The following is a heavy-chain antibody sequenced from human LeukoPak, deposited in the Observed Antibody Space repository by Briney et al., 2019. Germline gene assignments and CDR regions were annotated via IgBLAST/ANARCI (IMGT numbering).Heavy chain of an antibody. CDR2: INHSGST. Sequence: SETLSLTCAVYGGSFSGYYWSWIRQPPGKGLEWIGEINHSGSTNYNPSLKSRVTISVDTSKNQFSLKLSSVTAADTAVYYCARVSITMVRGVKYLLHFVYWGQGTLVTVSS. CDR3: ARVSITMVRGVKYLLHFVY. CDR1: GGSFSGYY. D-gene: IGHD3-10*01. V-gene: IGHV4-34*01. J-gene: IGHJ4*02.